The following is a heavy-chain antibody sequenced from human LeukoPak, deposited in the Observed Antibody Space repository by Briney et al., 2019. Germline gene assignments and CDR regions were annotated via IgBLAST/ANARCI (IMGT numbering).Heavy chain of an antibody. Sequence: SETLSLTCTVSGGSITTNNYYWGWIRQPPGTGLEWIGEINHSGSTNYNPSLKSRVTISVDTSKNQFSLKLSSVTAADTAVYYCARRLGGYSYGSYYFDYWGQGTLVTVSS. CDR1: GGSITTNNYY. CDR2: INHSGST. CDR3: ARRLGGYSYGSYYFDY. D-gene: IGHD5-18*01. J-gene: IGHJ4*02. V-gene: IGHV4-39*07.